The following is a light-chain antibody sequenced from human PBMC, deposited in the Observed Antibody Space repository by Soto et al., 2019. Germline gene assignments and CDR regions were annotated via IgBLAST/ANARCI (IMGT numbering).Light chain of an antibody. Sequence: QSALTQPASVSGSPGQSITISCTGTSSDIGGSNYVSWYQQHPGKAPKLIIYEVTNRPSGVSDRFSGSKSGTSASLAISGLQSEDEADYYCATRDERLSGRVFGGGTKVTVL. CDR3: ATRDERLSGRV. J-gene: IGLJ3*02. V-gene: IGLV2-14*01. CDR1: SSDIGGSNY. CDR2: EVT.